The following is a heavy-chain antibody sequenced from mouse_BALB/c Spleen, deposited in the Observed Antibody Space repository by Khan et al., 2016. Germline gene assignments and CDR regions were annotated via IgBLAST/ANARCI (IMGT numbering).Heavy chain of an antibody. Sequence: EMELVESGGGLVQPGGSLRLSCATSGFTFTDYYMSWVRQPPGKALEWLGFIRNKANGYTTEYSASVKGRFTISRDNSQSILYLQMNTLRAEDSATYYCAREGDYGNYFDDWGQGTTLTVSS. CDR2: IRNKANGYTT. D-gene: IGHD2-1*01. CDR1: GFTFTDYY. J-gene: IGHJ2*01. CDR3: AREGDYGNYFDD. V-gene: IGHV7-3*02.